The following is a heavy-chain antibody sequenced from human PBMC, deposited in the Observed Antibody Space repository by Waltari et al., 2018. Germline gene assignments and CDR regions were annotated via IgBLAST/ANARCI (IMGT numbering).Heavy chain of an antibody. CDR3: ATQLVWYSSGWLDY. J-gene: IGHJ4*02. D-gene: IGHD6-19*01. CDR1: GGSISSSSYY. CDR2: IYYSGST. V-gene: IGHV4-39*01. Sequence: QLQLQESGPGLVKPSETLSLTCTVSGGSISSSSYYWGWIRQPPGKGLEWIGSIYYSGSTYYNPSLKSRVTISVDTSKNQFSLKLSSVTAADTAVYYCATQLVWYSSGWLDYWGQGTLVTVSS.